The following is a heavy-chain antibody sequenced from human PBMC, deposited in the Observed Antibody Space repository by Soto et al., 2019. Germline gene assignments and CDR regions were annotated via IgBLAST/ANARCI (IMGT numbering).Heavy chain of an antibody. CDR3: AGDQGRYYYGMAV. J-gene: IGHJ6*02. Sequence: PSETLSLTCSVSGDSISNYYWNWIRQPAGRGLEWIGRIYTGGSTNYNPSLKSRVTMSVDTSKNQFSLKLTSLTAADTAVYFCAGDQGRYYYGMAVWGQGTTVTVSS. V-gene: IGHV4-4*07. CDR1: GDSISNYY. CDR2: IYTGGST.